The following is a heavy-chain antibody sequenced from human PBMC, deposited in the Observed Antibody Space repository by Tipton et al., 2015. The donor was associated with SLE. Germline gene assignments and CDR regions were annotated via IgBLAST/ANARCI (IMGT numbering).Heavy chain of an antibody. Sequence: SLRLSCAASGFTVSSNYMSWVRQAPGKGLEWVSGINWNGGSTGYAGSVKGRFTISRDNAKNSLYLRMNSLRVEDTALYYCARERPYYSSSYWFFDLWGRGTLVTVSS. CDR2: INWNGGST. CDR1: GFTVSSNY. D-gene: IGHD6-6*01. CDR3: ARERPYYSSSYWFFDL. V-gene: IGHV3-20*04. J-gene: IGHJ2*01.